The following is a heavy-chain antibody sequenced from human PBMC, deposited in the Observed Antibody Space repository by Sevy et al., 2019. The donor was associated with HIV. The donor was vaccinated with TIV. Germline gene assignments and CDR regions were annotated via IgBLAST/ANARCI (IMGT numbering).Heavy chain of an antibody. CDR2: IYSGGDT. CDR3: ATSPRANLADY. CDR1: GFTVSSNF. V-gene: IGHV3-53*01. J-gene: IGHJ4*02. Sequence: GGSLRLSCAASGFTVSSNFMNWVRQAPGKGLEWVSIIYSGGDTYYADSVKGRFTISRDNSKNTLFLQVSSLRAEDTAIYYCATSPRANLADYWGQGTLVTVSS.